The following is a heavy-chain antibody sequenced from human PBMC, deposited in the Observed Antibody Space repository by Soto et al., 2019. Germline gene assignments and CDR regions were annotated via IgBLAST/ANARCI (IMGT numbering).Heavy chain of an antibody. CDR2: IFPGDSDI. D-gene: IGHD6-13*01. Sequence: GESLNISCNGSGYSFTRYWIVWVRQMPGQGLECMGVIFPGDSDIRYSPSFRGQVTISADKSINTVYLQWIGLKASDTAMYYCARRISWYYFDCWGQGTPVKVSS. J-gene: IGHJ4*02. V-gene: IGHV5-51*01. CDR1: GYSFTRYW. CDR3: ARRISWYYFDC.